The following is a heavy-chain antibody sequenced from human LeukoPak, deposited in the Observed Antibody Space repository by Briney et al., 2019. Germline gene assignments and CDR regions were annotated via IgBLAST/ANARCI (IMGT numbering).Heavy chain of an antibody. CDR1: GFTFSSYA. Sequence: PGGSLRLSCAASGFTFSSYAMSWVRQAPGKGLEWVSARSGSGGSTYYAESVKGRFTISRENAKNSLYPQMNSLRAGDTAVYYCARGVPCGWWRADLAPHFDYWDQGTLVTVSS. V-gene: IGHV3-23*01. CDR3: ARGVPCGWWRADLAPHFDY. J-gene: IGHJ4*02. CDR2: RSGSGGST. D-gene: IGHD6-19*01.